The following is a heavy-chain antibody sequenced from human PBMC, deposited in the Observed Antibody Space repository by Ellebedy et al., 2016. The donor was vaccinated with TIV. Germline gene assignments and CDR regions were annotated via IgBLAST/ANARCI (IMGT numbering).Heavy chain of an antibody. CDR3: ATDLRSSRLGY. CDR1: GGSFISYA. V-gene: IGHV1-69*13. J-gene: IGHJ4*02. D-gene: IGHD2-15*01. Sequence: SVKVSXKASGGSFISYAISWVRQAPGQGLEWMGGIIPIFGTANYAQKFQGRVTITADESTSTAYMELSSLRSEDTAVYYCATDLRSSRLGYWGQGTLVTVSS. CDR2: IIPIFGTA.